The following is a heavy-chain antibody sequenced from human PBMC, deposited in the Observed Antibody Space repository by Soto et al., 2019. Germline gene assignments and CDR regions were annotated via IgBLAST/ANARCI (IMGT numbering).Heavy chain of an antibody. CDR2: IWYDGSNK. Sequence: QVQLVESGGGVVQPGRSLRLSCAASGFTFSSYGMHWVRQAPGKGLEWVAVIWYDGSNKYYADSVKGRFTISRDNSKNTLYLQMSSLRAEDTAVYYCARDLHGDLNHFDYWGQGNLVTVSS. D-gene: IGHD4-17*01. CDR3: ARDLHGDLNHFDY. CDR1: GFTFSSYG. V-gene: IGHV3-33*01. J-gene: IGHJ4*02.